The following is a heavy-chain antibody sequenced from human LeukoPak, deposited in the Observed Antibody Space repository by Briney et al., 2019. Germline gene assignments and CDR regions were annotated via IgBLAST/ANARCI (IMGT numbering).Heavy chain of an antibody. V-gene: IGHV3-9*01. CDR2: ISWNSGSI. Sequence: AGGSLRLSCAASGFTFDDYAMHWVRQAPGKGLEWVSGISWNSGSIGYADSVKGRFTISRDNSKNTLYLQMNSLRAEDTAVYYCAKAHCSSTSCYSYYGMDVWGQGTTVTVSS. J-gene: IGHJ6*02. CDR1: GFTFDDYA. CDR3: AKAHCSSTSCYSYYGMDV. D-gene: IGHD2-2*02.